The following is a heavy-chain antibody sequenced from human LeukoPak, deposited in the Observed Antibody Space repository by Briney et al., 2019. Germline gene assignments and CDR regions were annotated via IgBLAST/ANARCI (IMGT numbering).Heavy chain of an antibody. CDR3: ARDYSGSSSFDY. CDR2: IYSGGST. Sequence: GGSLRLSCAASGFTVSSNYMSWVRQAPGKGLERVSVIYSGGSTYYADSVKGRFTISRDNYKNTLYLQMNSLRAEDTAVYYCARDYSGSSSFDYWGQGTLVTVSS. V-gene: IGHV3-66*01. J-gene: IGHJ4*02. CDR1: GFTVSSNY. D-gene: IGHD6-13*01.